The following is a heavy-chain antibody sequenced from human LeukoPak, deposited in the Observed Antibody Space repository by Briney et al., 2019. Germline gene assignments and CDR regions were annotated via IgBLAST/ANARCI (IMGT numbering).Heavy chain of an antibody. CDR2: IYYSGST. J-gene: IGHJ3*02. Sequence: SETLSLTCTVSGGSISSYYWSWIRQPPGKGLEWIGYIYYSGSTNYNPSLKSRVTISVDTSKNQFSLKLSSVTAADTAVYYCARAKQGSGYDCAFDIWGQGTMVTVSS. D-gene: IGHD5-12*01. CDR3: ARAKQGSGYDCAFDI. V-gene: IGHV4-59*01. CDR1: GGSISSYY.